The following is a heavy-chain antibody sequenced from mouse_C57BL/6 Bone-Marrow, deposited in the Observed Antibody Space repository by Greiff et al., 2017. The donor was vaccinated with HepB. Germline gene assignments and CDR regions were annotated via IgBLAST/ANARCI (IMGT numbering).Heavy chain of an antibody. CDR1: GYALSSSW. CDR3: AWYYGSSFY. Sequence: VQLQQSGPELVKPGASVKISCKASGYALSSSWMNWVKQRPGKGLEWIGRIYPGDGDTNYNGKFKGKATLTADKSSSTAYMQLSSLTSEDSAVYFCAWYYGSSFYWGQGTTLTVSS. V-gene: IGHV1-82*01. CDR2: IYPGDGDT. J-gene: IGHJ2*01. D-gene: IGHD1-1*01.